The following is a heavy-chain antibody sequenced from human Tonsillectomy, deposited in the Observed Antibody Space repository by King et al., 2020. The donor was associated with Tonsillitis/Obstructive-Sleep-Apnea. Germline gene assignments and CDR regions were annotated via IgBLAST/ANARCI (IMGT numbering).Heavy chain of an antibody. CDR1: GFTFSDHY. V-gene: IGHV3-72*01. J-gene: IGHJ6*03. CDR3: ARVRSGYYYYYYMDV. Sequence: VQLVESGGGLVQPGGSLRLSCAASGFTFSDHYMDWVRQVPGKGLEWVGRTRNKANSYTTEYAASVKGRFTISRDDSKNSLYLQMNSLKTEDTAVYYCARVRSGYYYYYYMDVWGKGTTVTVSS. D-gene: IGHD3-3*01. CDR2: TRNKANSYTT.